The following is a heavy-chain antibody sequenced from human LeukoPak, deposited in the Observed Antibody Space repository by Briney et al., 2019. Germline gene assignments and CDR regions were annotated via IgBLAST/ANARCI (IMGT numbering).Heavy chain of an antibody. CDR1: GTTFPDHG. J-gene: IGHJ4*02. CDR3: AKDYGDYGHYFDY. D-gene: IGHD4-17*01. CDR2: INWDGGST. V-gene: IGHV3-20*04. Sequence: PGGSLRLSCAAPGTTFPDHGMSWVRQAPGKGLEWVSGINWDGGSTGYGDSVKGRFTIPRDNGKNSLYLQMNSLRAEDTAVYYCAKDYGDYGHYFDYWGQGTLVTVSS.